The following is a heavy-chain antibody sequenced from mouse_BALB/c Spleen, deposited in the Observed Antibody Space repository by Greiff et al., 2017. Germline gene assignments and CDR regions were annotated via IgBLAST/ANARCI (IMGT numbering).Heavy chain of an antibody. V-gene: IGHV5-4*02. Sequence: EVMLVESGGGLVKPGGSLKLSCAASGFSLSDYYMYWVRQTPEKRLEWVATISDGGSYTYYPDSVKGRFTISRDHAKNNLYLQMSSLKSEDTVMCYWARGSLMDYWGQGTSVTVSS. CDR2: ISDGGSYT. CDR3: ARGSLMDY. J-gene: IGHJ4*01. D-gene: IGHD6-2*01. CDR1: GFSLSDYY.